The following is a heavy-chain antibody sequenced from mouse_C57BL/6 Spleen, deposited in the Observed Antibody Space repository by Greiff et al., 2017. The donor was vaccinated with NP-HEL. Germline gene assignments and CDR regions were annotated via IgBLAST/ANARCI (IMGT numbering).Heavy chain of an antibody. Sequence: QVQLQQSGPELVKPGASVKISCKASGYAFSSSWMNWVKQRPGKGLEWIGRIYPGDGDTNYNGKFKGKATLTADKASSTAYMQLSSLTSEDSAVYCCARGSSPWYFDVWGTGTTVTVSS. CDR1: GYAFSSSW. J-gene: IGHJ1*03. CDR2: IYPGDGDT. V-gene: IGHV1-82*01. CDR3: ARGSSPWYFDV. D-gene: IGHD1-1*01.